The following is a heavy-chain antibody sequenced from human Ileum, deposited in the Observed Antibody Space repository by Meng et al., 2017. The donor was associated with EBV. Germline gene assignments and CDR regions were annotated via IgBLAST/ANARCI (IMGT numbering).Heavy chain of an antibody. CDR2: IYHSGST. CDR3: ASGRDYAWHS. D-gene: IGHD4-17*01. V-gene: IGHV4-4*02. J-gene: IGHJ4*02. Sequence: QVQLQEPGPGLLKPSGTLSLPCAVSGDSISSNNWWSWVRQPPGKGLEWIGEIYHSGSTNYNPSFKSRVTMSVDKSKNQISLNLSSVTAADTAVYYCASGRDYAWHSWGRGTLVTVSS. CDR1: GDSISSNNW.